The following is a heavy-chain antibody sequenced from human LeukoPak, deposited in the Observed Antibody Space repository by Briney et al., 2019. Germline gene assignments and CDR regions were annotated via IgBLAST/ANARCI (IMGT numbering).Heavy chain of an antibody. V-gene: IGHV4-39*01. Sequence: SETLSLTCTVSGDSISSNFYYWGWIRQPPGKGLEWIGSLYYTGSTYYNPSLKSRVTISVDTSKNQFSLKLSSVTAADTAVYYCARHRAVVTPGPYYFDYWGQGTLVTVSS. J-gene: IGHJ4*02. CDR1: GDSISSNFYY. CDR3: ARHRAVVTPGPYYFDY. CDR2: LYYTGST. D-gene: IGHD4-23*01.